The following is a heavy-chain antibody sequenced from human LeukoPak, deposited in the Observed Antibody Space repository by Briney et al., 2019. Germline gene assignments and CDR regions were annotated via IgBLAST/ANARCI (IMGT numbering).Heavy chain of an antibody. J-gene: IGHJ4*02. V-gene: IGHV1-2*02. CDR3: ASVTWSDKFSDFDY. Sequence: ASVKVSCKASGYTFTGYHIHWVRQAPGQGLEWMGWIYPNNGGTKYAQKFQDRVTMTRDTSITTAYMELSRLRSDDTAVYYCASVTWSDKFSDFDYWGEGTLSPSP. D-gene: IGHD3-3*01. CDR2: IYPNNGGT. CDR1: GYTFTGYH.